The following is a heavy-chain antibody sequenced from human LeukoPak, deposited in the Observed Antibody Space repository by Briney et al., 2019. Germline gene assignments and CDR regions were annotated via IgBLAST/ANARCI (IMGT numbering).Heavy chain of an antibody. V-gene: IGHV3-30-3*01. CDR2: ISYDGSNK. J-gene: IGHJ5*02. CDR1: GFTFSSYA. Sequence: GGSLRLSCAASGFTFSSYAMHWVRQAPGKGLEWVAVISYDGSNKYYADSVKGRFTISRDNSKNTLYLQMNSLRAEDTAVYYCARDIRNYGWFDPWGQGTLVTVSS. D-gene: IGHD1-7*01. CDR3: ARDIRNYGWFDP.